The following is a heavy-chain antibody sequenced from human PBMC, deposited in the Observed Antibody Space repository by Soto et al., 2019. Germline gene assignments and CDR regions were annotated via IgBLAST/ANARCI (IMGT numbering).Heavy chain of an antibody. D-gene: IGHD3-10*01. CDR2: MNPNSGNT. V-gene: IGHV1-8*01. CDR3: ARGGRLVWFGELFTPHNYYYDYMDV. CDR1: GYTFTSYD. J-gene: IGHJ6*03. Sequence: QVHLVQSGAEVKKPGASVKNSCKASGYTFTSYDINWVRQATGQGLVWMGWMNPNSGNTAYAQKFQGRATMTRNTAISTAYMELSSMISEDAAVYYCARGGRLVWFGELFTPHNYYYDYMDVWGKGTTVTVSS.